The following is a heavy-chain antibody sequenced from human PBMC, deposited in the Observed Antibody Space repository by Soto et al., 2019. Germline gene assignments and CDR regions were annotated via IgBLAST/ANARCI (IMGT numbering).Heavy chain of an antibody. CDR1: GFTFSSYS. Sequence: GGSLRLSCAASGFTFSSYSMNWVRQAPGKGLEWVSYISSSSSTIYYADSVKGRFTISRDNAKNSLYLQMNSLRAEDTAVYYCARGVLRYFDSVYYYMDVWGKGTTVTVSS. CDR3: ARGVLRYFDSVYYYMDV. CDR2: ISSSSSTI. J-gene: IGHJ6*03. V-gene: IGHV3-48*01. D-gene: IGHD3-9*01.